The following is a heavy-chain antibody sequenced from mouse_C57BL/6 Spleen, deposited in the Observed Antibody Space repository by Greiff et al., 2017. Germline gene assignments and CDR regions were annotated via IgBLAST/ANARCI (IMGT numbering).Heavy chain of an antibody. CDR3: ARIYYYGSSYGAMDY. CDR2: IYPGSGST. V-gene: IGHV1-55*01. D-gene: IGHD1-1*01. J-gene: IGHJ4*01. CDR1: GYTFTSYW. Sequence: QVQLQQPGAELVKPGASVKMSCKASGYTFTSYWITWVKQRPGQGLEWIGDIYPGSGSTNYNEKFKSKATLTVDTSSSTAYMQLSSLTSEDSAVYYWARIYYYGSSYGAMDYWGQGTSVTVSS.